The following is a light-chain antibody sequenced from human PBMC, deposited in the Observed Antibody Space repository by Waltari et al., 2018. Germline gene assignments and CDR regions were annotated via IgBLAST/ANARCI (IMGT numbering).Light chain of an antibody. CDR3: SSYASSGSLV. CDR1: SSDVGGYNF. Sequence: QSALTQPASVSGSPGQSITLSCSGTSSDVGGYNFVSWYQKHPDKAPKLIIFDVSNRPPGISDRFSGSKSGNTASLIIPGLQTGDEAEYYCSSYASSGSLVFGSGTLVTVL. J-gene: IGLJ6*01. V-gene: IGLV2-14*03. CDR2: DVS.